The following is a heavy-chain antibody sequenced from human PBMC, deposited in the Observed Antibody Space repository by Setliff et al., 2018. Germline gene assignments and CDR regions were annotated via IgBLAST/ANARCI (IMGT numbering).Heavy chain of an antibody. D-gene: IGHD5-18*01. Sequence: PSETLSLTCTVSGGSLSSGGYSWSWIRQHPGKGLEWIGYIYYSGSTYYNPSLKSRVTISVGTSKNQFSLKLSSVTAADTAVYYCARVPRFTDTRNAFDIWGQGTRVTVS. CDR1: GGSLSSGGYS. V-gene: IGHV4-31*03. J-gene: IGHJ3*02. CDR3: ARVPRFTDTRNAFDI. CDR2: IYYSGST.